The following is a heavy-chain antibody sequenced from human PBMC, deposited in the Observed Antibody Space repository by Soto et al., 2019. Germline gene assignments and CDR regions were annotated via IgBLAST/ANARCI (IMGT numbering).Heavy chain of an antibody. D-gene: IGHD1-26*01. V-gene: IGHV4-30-2*01. CDR2: IYHSGST. CDR3: GRARSYSWGLDY. J-gene: IGHJ4*02. Sequence: SETLSLTCAVSGGSISSGGYSWNWIRQPPGKGLEWIGYIYHSGSTYYNPSLKSRVTMSVDRSKNQFSLKLSSVTAADTAVYLCGRARSYSWGLDYWGKGNMGIVSS. CDR1: GGSISSGGYS.